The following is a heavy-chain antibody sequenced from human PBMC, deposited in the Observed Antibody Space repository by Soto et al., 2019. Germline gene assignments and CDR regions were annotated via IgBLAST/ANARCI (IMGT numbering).Heavy chain of an antibody. D-gene: IGHD3-22*01. CDR2: ISYDGSNK. CDR3: AKEGGSYDSSGPNDY. CDR1: GFTFSSYG. J-gene: IGHJ4*02. Sequence: QVQLVESGGGVVQPGRSLRLSCAASGFTFSSYGMLWVRQAPGKGLEWVAVISYDGSNKYYADSVKGRFTISRDNSKNTLYLQMNSLRAEDTAVYYCAKEGGSYDSSGPNDYWGQGTLVTVSS. V-gene: IGHV3-30*18.